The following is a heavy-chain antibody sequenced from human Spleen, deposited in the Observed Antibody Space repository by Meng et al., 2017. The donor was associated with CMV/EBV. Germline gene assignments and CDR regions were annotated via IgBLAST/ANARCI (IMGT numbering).Heavy chain of an antibody. CDR3: AKCYDFWSWDYYFDY. D-gene: IGHD3-3*01. V-gene: IGHV3-21*04. J-gene: IGHJ4*02. Sequence: GGSLRLSCAASGFTFSSYSMNWVRQAPGKGLEWVSSISSSSSYIYYADSVKGRFTISRDNSKNTLYLQMNSLRAEDTAVYYCAKCYDFWSWDYYFDYWGQGTLVTVSS. CDR1: GFTFSSYS. CDR2: ISSSSSYI.